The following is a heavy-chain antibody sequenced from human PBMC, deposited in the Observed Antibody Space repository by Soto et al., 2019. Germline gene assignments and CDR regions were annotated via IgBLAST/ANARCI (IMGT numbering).Heavy chain of an antibody. D-gene: IGHD6-6*01. CDR2: IIPILGIA. Sequence: ASVKVSCKASGGTFSSYTISWVRQAPGQGLEWMGRIIPILGIANYAQKFQGRVTITADKSTSTAYMELSSLRSEDTAVYYCAREPPLGYSSSSSYFDYWGQGTLVTVSS. J-gene: IGHJ4*02. CDR3: AREPPLGYSSSSSYFDY. V-gene: IGHV1-69*04. CDR1: GGTFSSYT.